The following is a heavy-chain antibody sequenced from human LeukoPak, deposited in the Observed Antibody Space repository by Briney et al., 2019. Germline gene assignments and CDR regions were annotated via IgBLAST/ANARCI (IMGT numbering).Heavy chain of an antibody. CDR2: INSDGSST. CDR1: GFTFSSYW. CDR3: ASVDYYGSGSYYPY. D-gene: IGHD3-10*01. V-gene: IGHV3-74*01. Sequence: GGSLRLSCAASGFTFSSYWMHWVRQAPGKGLVWVSRINSDGSSTSYADSVKGRFTISRDNAKNTLYLQMNSLRAEDTAVYDCASVDYYGSGSYYPYWGQGTLVTVSS. J-gene: IGHJ4*02.